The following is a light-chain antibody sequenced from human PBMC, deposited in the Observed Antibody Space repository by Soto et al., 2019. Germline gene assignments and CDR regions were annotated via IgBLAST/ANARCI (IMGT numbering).Light chain of an antibody. CDR1: QSISGW. CDR2: DAS. CDR3: QQLNSYSRT. Sequence: DIQMTQSPSTLSASVGDRVTITCRASQSISGWLAWYQQKPGKAPKLLIYDASSLESGVPSRFSGSGSGTEFTLTISSLQPDDFATYYCQQLNSYSRTFGQGTKVDIK. J-gene: IGKJ1*01. V-gene: IGKV1-5*01.